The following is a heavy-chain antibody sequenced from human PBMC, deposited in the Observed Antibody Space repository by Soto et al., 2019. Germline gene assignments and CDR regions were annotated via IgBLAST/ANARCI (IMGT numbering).Heavy chain of an antibody. CDR2: INHSGST. D-gene: IGHD3-9*01. J-gene: IGHJ6*02. V-gene: IGHV4-34*01. CDR1: GGSFSGYY. CDR3: ARTPEYYDILTGPYHYGMAV. Sequence: SETLSLACAVYGGSFSGYYWNWIRQPPGKGLEWIGEINHSGSTNYNPSLKSRVTISVDTSKNQFSLKLSSVTAADTAVYHCARTPEYYDILTGPYHYGMAVWGQGTTVTVSS.